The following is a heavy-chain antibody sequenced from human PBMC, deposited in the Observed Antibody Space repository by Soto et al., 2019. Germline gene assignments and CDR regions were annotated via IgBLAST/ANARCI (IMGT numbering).Heavy chain of an antibody. CDR2: FYYSGST. J-gene: IGHJ4*02. Sequence: QVQLQESGPGVVKSSETLSLTCTVSGGSISSSSYYWGWIRQPPGKGLEWIGSFYYSGSTYYYTSLKRRVTISGDTSENQSSLKLSSVTAADTAVYYCARQVVDGAVTGAGSFDYWGQGTLVTVSS. CDR1: GGSISSSSYY. D-gene: IGHD3-10*01. CDR3: ARQVVDGAVTGAGSFDY. V-gene: IGHV4-39*01.